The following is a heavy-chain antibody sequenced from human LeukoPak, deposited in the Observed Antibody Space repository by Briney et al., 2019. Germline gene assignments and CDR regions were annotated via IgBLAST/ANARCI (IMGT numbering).Heavy chain of an antibody. Sequence: TSETLSLTCTVSGGSISSSTYYWGWIRRPPRKGLEWIGSIYYSGSTYYNPSLKSRVTVSVDTSKNQFSLKLSSVTAADTAVYYCVRGSTLRHYQYWGQGTLVTVSS. CDR1: GGSISSSTYY. J-gene: IGHJ4*02. CDR3: VRGSTLRHYQY. V-gene: IGHV4-39*01. D-gene: IGHD3-16*01. CDR2: IYYSGST.